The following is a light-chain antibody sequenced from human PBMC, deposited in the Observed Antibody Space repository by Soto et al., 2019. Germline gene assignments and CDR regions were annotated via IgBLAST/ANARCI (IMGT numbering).Light chain of an antibody. CDR3: QQYNSWPRT. CDR1: ERVGSN. Sequence: EVVMTQSPATLSVSPGERATFSCRASERVGSNLAWYQQKPGQAPSLLIYTTSTRASGVPARFSGSGSGTEFTLTINSLQTEDFGLYYCQQYNSWPRTFGQGTKVDI. CDR2: TTS. J-gene: IGKJ1*01. V-gene: IGKV3-15*01.